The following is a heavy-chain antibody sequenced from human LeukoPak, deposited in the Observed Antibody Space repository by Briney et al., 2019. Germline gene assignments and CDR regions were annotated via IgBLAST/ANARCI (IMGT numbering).Heavy chain of an antibody. J-gene: IGHJ4*02. CDR3: AKTRPLDSSSWSHGDY. Sequence: PGGSLGLSCAASGFTFSSYWMSWVRQAPGKGLEWVANIKQDGSEKYYVDSVKGRFTISRDNAKNSLYLQMNSLRAEDTAVYYCAKTRPLDSSSWSHGDYWGQGTLVTVSS. D-gene: IGHD6-13*01. CDR1: GFTFSSYW. V-gene: IGHV3-7*03. CDR2: IKQDGSEK.